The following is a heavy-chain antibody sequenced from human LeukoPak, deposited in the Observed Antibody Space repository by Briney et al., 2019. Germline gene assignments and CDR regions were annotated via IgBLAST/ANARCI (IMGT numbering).Heavy chain of an antibody. CDR2: IYYSGST. CDR1: GASISSYY. CDR3: ATLAAYRFDP. D-gene: IGHD6-25*01. J-gene: IGHJ5*02. V-gene: IGHV4-59*01. Sequence: PSETLSLTCTVSGASISSYYWSWIRQPPGKGLEWIAYIYYSGSTNYNPSLKSRVTISLDTSKSQFSLKLSSVTAADTAVYYYATLAAYRFDPWGQGTLVTVSS.